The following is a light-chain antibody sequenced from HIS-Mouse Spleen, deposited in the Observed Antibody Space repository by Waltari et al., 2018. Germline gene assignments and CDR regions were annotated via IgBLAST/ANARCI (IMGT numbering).Light chain of an antibody. V-gene: IGKV3-20*01. J-gene: IGKJ3*01. CDR1: QSVSSSY. CDR2: GAS. Sequence: EIVLTQSPGTLSLSPGERATLSCRASQSVSSSYLAWYQQKPGQAPRLLIYGASSRATGIPDRFSGSGSGTDLTLTISRLEAEDFAVYYCQQYGSSFTFGPGTKVDI. CDR3: QQYGSSFT.